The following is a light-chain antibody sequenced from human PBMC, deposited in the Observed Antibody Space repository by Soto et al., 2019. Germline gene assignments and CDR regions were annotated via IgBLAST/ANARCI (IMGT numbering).Light chain of an antibody. CDR2: YDD. CDR3: ATWDDSLNGFV. J-gene: IGLJ1*01. V-gene: IGLV1-36*01. CDR1: TSNIGDNP. Sequence: QSVLTQPPSVSEAPRQRVTISCSGSTSNIGDNPLNCYQQLPGMPPHLLIYYDDLLPSGVSDRFSGSKSGTTASLAISGLQSADEADYYCATWDDSLNGFVFGTGTKLTVL.